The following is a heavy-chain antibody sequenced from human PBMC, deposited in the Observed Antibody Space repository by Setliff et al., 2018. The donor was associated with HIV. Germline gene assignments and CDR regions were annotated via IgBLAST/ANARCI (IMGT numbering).Heavy chain of an antibody. CDR1: GFIFTDYH. J-gene: IGHJ4*02. Sequence: GASVKVSCKTSGFIFTDYHIHWVRQAPGQGLEWMGRLNPNSGVTNSPQKFQGRVTMTRDTSINTAYMELSRLTSDDTAFYYCAREPTGDFWSGYSSRGLDYWGQGTLVTSPQ. CDR3: AREPTGDFWSGYSSRGLDY. D-gene: IGHD3-3*01. CDR2: LNPNSGVT. V-gene: IGHV1-2*06.